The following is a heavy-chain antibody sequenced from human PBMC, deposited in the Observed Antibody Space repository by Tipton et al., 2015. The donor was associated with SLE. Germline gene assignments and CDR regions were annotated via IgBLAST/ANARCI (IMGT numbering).Heavy chain of an antibody. CDR2: ISYDGSNK. CDR3: AKDGVGVDYYYYYMDV. D-gene: IGHD1-26*01. J-gene: IGHJ6*03. CDR1: GFTFSNYA. Sequence: SLRLSCAASGFTFSNYAMHWVRQAPGKGLEWVAVISYDGSNKYYADSVKGRFTISRDNSKSTLDLEMNSLRAEDTAVYYCAKDGVGVDYYYYYMDVWGKGTTVTVSS. V-gene: IGHV3-30*04.